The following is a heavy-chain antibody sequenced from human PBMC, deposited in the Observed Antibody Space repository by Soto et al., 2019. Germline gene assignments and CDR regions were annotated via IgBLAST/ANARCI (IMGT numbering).Heavy chain of an antibody. Sequence: SETLSLTCAVSGGSFSGHYCTWIRQLPGKSLVRIREKDHSGAAHSNVSLRRRATISVDTSKNHFSLTLYSVTAEETALYYCARFCIPGWLHSDYYYDYWGQGHLVT. CDR3: ARFCIPGWLHSDYYYDY. J-gene: IGHJ4*02. CDR2: KDHSGAA. D-gene: IGHD5-12*01. V-gene: IGHV4-34*01. CDR1: GGSFSGHY.